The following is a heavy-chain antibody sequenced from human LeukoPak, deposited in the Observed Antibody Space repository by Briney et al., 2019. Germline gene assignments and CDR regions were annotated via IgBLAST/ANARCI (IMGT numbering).Heavy chain of an antibody. CDR3: ARGQRPAARQVAYNWFDP. CDR1: GGSFSGYY. D-gene: IGHD6-6*01. J-gene: IGHJ5*02. Sequence: PSETLSLTCAVYGGSFSGYYWSWIRQPPGKGLEWIGEINRSGSTNYNASLKSRVTISVDTSKNQFSLKLSSVTAADTAVYYCARGQRPAARQVAYNWFDPWGQGTLVTVSS. CDR2: INRSGST. V-gene: IGHV4-34*01.